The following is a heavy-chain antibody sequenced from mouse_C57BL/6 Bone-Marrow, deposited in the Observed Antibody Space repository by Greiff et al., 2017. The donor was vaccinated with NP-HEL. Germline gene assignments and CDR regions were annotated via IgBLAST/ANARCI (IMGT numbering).Heavy chain of an antibody. D-gene: IGHD2-5*01. CDR3: ARSGYYSNYGYFDY. CDR2: IYPRSGNT. J-gene: IGHJ2*01. Sequence: QVHVKQSGAELARPGASVKLSCKASGYTFTSYGISWVKQRTGQGLEWIGEIYPRSGNTYYNEKFKGKATLTADKSSSTAYMELRSLTSEDSAVYFCARSGYYSNYGYFDYWGQGTTLTVSS. CDR1: GYTFTSYG. V-gene: IGHV1-81*01.